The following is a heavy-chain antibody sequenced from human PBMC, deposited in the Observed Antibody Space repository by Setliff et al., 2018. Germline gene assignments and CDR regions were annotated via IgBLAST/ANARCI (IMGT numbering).Heavy chain of an antibody. CDR3: ARLPLPAAWELLDIRYYYYYMDV. CDR1: GGTFSSYA. Sequence: GASVKVSCKASGGTFSSYAISWVRQAPGQGLEWMGGIIPIFGTANYAQKFQGRVTITADESTSTAYMELSSLRSEDTAVYYCARLPLPAAWELLDIRYYYYYMDVWGKGTTVTVSS. J-gene: IGHJ6*03. CDR2: IIPIFGTA. D-gene: IGHD1-26*01. V-gene: IGHV1-69*13.